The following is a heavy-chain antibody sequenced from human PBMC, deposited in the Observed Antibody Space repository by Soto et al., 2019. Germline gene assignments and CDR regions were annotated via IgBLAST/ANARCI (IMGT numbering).Heavy chain of an antibody. CDR1: GYTFTSYA. Sequence: QVQLVQSGAEEKKPGASVKVSCKASGYTFTSYAMHWVRQAPGQRLEWMGWINAGNGNTKYSQKFQGRVTITRDTAASTAYMELSSLRSEDTAVYYCARGSGSYPQSFDYWGQGTLVTVSS. D-gene: IGHD1-26*01. CDR2: INAGNGNT. CDR3: ARGSGSYPQSFDY. J-gene: IGHJ4*02. V-gene: IGHV1-3*05.